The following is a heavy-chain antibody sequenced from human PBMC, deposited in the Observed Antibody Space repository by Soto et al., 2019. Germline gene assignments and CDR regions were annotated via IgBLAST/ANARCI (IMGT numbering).Heavy chain of an antibody. J-gene: IGHJ4*02. D-gene: IGHD6-19*01. CDR1: GYTLTELS. CDR2: FDPEDGET. V-gene: IGHV1-24*01. CDR3: ATGIAVAGTVVTAMFDY. Sequence: GASVKVSFKVSGYTLTELSMHWVRQAPGKGLEWMGGFDPEDGETIYAQKFQGRVTMTEDTSTDTAYMELSSLRSEDTAVYYCATGIAVAGTVVTAMFDYWGQGTLVTVSS.